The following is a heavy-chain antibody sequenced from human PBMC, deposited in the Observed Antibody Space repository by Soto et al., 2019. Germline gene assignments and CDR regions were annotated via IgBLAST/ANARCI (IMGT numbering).Heavy chain of an antibody. CDR1: GFTFTSSA. CDR3: APDNGPRTVTTSYYYHGIDV. V-gene: IGHV1-58*01. CDR2: IVAGRGNT. Sequence: QMQLVQSGPEVKKPGTSVKVSCKASGFTFTSSAVQWVRQARGQRLVWIGWIVAGRGNTNYAQKFQERGTITKDLGKSTDYMEPSSVRSEGTAVDYGAPDNGPRTVTTSYYYHGIDVWGQGTTVPVSS. D-gene: IGHD4-17*01. J-gene: IGHJ6*02.